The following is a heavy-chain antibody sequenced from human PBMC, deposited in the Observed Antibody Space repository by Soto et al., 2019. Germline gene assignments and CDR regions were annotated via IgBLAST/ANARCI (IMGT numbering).Heavy chain of an antibody. Sequence: SETLSLTCTVSGDSISSTKYYWGWIRQPPGKGLEWIGSIYYSGSTYYNPSLKSRVTISVDTSKNQFSLKLSSVTAADTAVYYCARRRLYYDICCDAFDIWGQGTMVTVSS. V-gene: IGHV4-39*01. CDR2: IYYSGST. J-gene: IGHJ3*02. CDR3: ARRRLYYDICCDAFDI. CDR1: GDSISSTKYY. D-gene: IGHD3-9*01.